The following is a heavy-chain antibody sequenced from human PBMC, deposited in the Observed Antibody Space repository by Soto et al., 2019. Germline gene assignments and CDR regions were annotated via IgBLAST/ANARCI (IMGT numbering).Heavy chain of an antibody. CDR2: IYHSGST. J-gene: IGHJ6*02. CDR3: ARVSWSYYYGMDV. D-gene: IGHD3-3*01. Sequence: QVQLQESGPGLVKPSGTLSLTCAVSGGSISSSNWWSWVRQPPGKGLEWIGEIYHSGSTNYNPSPKSRVTISVDQSKNQFSLKLSSVTAADTAVYYCARVSWSYYYGMDVLGQGITVTVSS. V-gene: IGHV4-4*02. CDR1: GGSISSSNW.